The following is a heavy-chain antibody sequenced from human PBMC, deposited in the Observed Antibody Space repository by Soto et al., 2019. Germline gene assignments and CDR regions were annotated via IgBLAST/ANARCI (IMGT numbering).Heavy chain of an antibody. D-gene: IGHD6-13*01. CDR1: GYNFANFW. CDR3: ARHNRYSSTWFEGWFDP. J-gene: IGHJ5*02. V-gene: IGHV5-51*01. CDR2: IHPGDSDT. Sequence: GESLKISCQGSGYNFANFWIGWVRQMPGKDLEWMGIIHPGDSDTRYSPFFQGQVTISADKSISTAYLQWSSLKASDTAMYYCARHNRYSSTWFEGWFDPWGQGTLVTVSS.